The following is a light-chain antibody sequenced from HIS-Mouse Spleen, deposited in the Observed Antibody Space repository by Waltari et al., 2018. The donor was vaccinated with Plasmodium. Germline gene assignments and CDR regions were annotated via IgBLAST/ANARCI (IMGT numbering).Light chain of an antibody. CDR3: QQYNSYSWT. V-gene: IGKV1-5*03. CDR1: QSISSR. CDR2: KAS. Sequence: DIQMTKSPSTLSASVGDRVTITFRASQSISSRLAWYQQKPGKAPKLLIYKASSLESGVPSRFSGSGSGTEFTLTISSLQPDDFATYYCQQYNSYSWTFGQGTKVEIK. J-gene: IGKJ1*01.